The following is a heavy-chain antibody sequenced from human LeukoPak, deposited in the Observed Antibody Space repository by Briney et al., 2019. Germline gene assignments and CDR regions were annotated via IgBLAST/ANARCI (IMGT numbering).Heavy chain of an antibody. D-gene: IGHD6-19*01. CDR3: ARGTPPVAGIDH. Sequence: GGSLRLSCAASGLTFSNYAMHWVRQAPGKGLEWVAVLAHDGGDRYFADSVKGRFTISRDNSKNTLYLQMSSLRAEDTALYYCARGTPPVAGIDHWGQGTLVTVSS. J-gene: IGHJ4*02. CDR1: GLTFSNYA. V-gene: IGHV3-30*04. CDR2: LAHDGGDR.